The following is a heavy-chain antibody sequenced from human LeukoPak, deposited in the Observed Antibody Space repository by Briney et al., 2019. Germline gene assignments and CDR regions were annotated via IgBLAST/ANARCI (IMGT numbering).Heavy chain of an antibody. D-gene: IGHD2-15*01. CDR3: IRQGCGGGNCHPPDY. Sequence: GGSLRLSCAASGLTFSDSYIHWVRQASGKGLEWVGRIRNKANNYAAVYAVSVRGRFTVSRDDSENTAYLQMNSLRTEDTAVYYCIRQGCGGGNCHPPDYWGQGTLVTVSS. V-gene: IGHV3-73*01. J-gene: IGHJ4*02. CDR2: IRNKANNYAA. CDR1: GLTFSDSY.